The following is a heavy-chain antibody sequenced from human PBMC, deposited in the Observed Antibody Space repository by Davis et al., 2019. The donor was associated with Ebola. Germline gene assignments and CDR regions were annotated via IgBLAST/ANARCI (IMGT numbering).Heavy chain of an antibody. V-gene: IGHV3-20*04. CDR2: INWNGGST. J-gene: IGHJ4*02. CDR1: GFTFDDYG. Sequence: GESLKISCAASGFTFDDYGMSWVRQAPGKGLEWVSGINWNGGSTGYADSVKGRFTISRDNTKNSLYLQLNGLRAEDTALYYCAKANLYDFWTAQTQIFDHWGQGALVTVSS. D-gene: IGHD3/OR15-3a*01. CDR3: AKANLYDFWTAQTQIFDH.